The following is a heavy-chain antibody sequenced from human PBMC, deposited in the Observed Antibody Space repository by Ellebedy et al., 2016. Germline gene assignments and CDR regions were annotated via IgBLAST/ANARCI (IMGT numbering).Heavy chain of an antibody. V-gene: IGHV2-5*02. Sequence: SGPTLVXPTQTLTLTCSFSGFSLRSVETGVAWIRQPPEKALEWLTIIFGDDVKHYSPSLRTRLTTTKDTSRNRAVLTLTNVDPLDTATYYCARVTRHSTYRTDFYVRFDSWGPGTLVTVSS. CDR2: IFGDDVK. CDR3: ARVTRHSTYRTDFYVRFDS. D-gene: IGHD2-21*01. CDR1: GFSLRSVETG. J-gene: IGHJ5*01.